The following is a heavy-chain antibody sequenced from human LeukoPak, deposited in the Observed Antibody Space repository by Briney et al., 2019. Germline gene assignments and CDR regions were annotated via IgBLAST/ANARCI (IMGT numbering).Heavy chain of an antibody. V-gene: IGHV3-53*01. CDR2: IYSDNT. CDR1: GFTVSSNS. D-gene: IGHD1-14*01. J-gene: IGHJ6*03. Sequence: GGSLRLSCTVSGFTVSSNSMSWVRQAPGKGLEWVSFIYSDNTHYSDSVKGRFTISRDNSKNTLYLQMNSLRAEDTAVYYCARVPELNHNYYYYYMDVWGKGTTVTVSS. CDR3: ARVPELNHNYYYYYMDV.